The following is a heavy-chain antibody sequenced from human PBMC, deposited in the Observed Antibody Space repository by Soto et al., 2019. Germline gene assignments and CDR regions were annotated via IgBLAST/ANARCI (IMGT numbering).Heavy chain of an antibody. D-gene: IGHD3-10*01. Sequence: GESLKISCQGSGYSFTTYWIAWVRQMPGKGLEWVGIIYPGDSDTRYGPSFEGHVTISVDKSISTAFLQWNSLKASDNAIYYCARHSTSAPKDYWGQGTLVTVSS. CDR1: GYSFTTYW. CDR2: IYPGDSDT. V-gene: IGHV5-51*01. CDR3: ARHSTSAPKDY. J-gene: IGHJ4*01.